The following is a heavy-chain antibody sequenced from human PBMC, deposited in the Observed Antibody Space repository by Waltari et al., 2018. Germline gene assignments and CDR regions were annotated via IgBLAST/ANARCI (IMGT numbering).Heavy chain of an antibody. Sequence: YWMSWGRQAPGKGLEWVANIKQDGSETNYVDSVKGRFTISRDNAKNSLYLQMNSLRAEDTAVYYCARGRITIGPWGQGSLVTVSS. D-gene: IGHD3-10*01. J-gene: IGHJ4*02. CDR3: ARGRITIGP. CDR2: IKQDGSET. V-gene: IGHV3-7*01. CDR1: YW.